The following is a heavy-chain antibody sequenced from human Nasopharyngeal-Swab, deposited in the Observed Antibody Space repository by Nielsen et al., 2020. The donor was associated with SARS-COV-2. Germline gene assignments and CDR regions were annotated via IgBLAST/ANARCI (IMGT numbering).Heavy chain of an antibody. V-gene: IGHV1-2*06. J-gene: IGHJ4*02. CDR1: GYTFSAYY. CDR3: SRVPLVGGFSYGYDN. Sequence: ASVKVSCKASGYTFSAYYTAWVRQAPGQGLEWMGRINPNSGGTNYAQTFRGRVTMTRDTSLNTAYMELGGLRYDDTAIYFCSRVPLVGGFSYGYDNWGQGTLVTVSS. CDR2: INPNSGGT. D-gene: IGHD5-18*01.